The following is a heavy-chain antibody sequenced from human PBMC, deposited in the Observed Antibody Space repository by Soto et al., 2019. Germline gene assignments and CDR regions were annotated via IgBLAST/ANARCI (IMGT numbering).Heavy chain of an antibody. J-gene: IGHJ6*02. CDR3: AREDWNDGHYCGMGV. CDR1: GFTFSSYT. D-gene: IGHD1-1*01. Sequence: QVQVVESGGGVVQPGRSLRLSCAASGFTFSSYTMYWVRQAPGKGLEGVAVIWHDGSNKYYGDSVKGRFTISRDNSKNRLYLQMNSLRAEDTAVYYCAREDWNDGHYCGMGVWGQGTTVTVSS. V-gene: IGHV3-33*01. CDR2: IWHDGSNK.